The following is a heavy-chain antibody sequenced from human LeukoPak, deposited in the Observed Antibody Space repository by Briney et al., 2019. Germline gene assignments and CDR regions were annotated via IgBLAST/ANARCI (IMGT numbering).Heavy chain of an antibody. CDR1: GFTFSTYG. CDR2: IPYDGSNR. D-gene: IGHD4-17*01. V-gene: IGHV3-30*02. CDR3: AKDGDYVVNYYYYMDV. J-gene: IGHJ6*03. Sequence: PGGSLRLSYAASGFTFSTYGMNWVRQAPGKGLEWVAFIPYDGSNRHYVDSVKGRFTISRDNSKNTLDLQMNSLRAEDTAVYYCAKDGDYVVNYYYYMDVWGKGTTVTVSS.